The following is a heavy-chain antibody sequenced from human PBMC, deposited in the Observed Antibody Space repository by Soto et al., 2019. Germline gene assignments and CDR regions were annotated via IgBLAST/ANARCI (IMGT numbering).Heavy chain of an antibody. CDR1: GFTFSSYG. CDR3: ARDRGGVGATHYYYYGMDV. D-gene: IGHD1-26*01. J-gene: IGHJ6*02. CDR2: IWYDGSNK. V-gene: IGHV3-33*01. Sequence: GGSLRLSCAASGFTFSSYGMHWVRQAPGKGLEWVAVIWYDGSNKYYADSVKGRFTISRDNSKNTLYLQMNSLRAEDTAVYYCARDRGGVGATHYYYYGMDVWGQGTTVTVSS.